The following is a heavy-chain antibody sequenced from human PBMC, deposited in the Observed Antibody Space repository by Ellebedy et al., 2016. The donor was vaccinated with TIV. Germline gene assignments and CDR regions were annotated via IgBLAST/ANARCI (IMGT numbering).Heavy chain of an antibody. D-gene: IGHD1-26*01. Sequence: PGGSLRLSCAASGFTFSSYGMHWVRQAPGKGLEWVAVIWYDGSNKYYADSVKGRFTISRDNSKNTLYLQMNSLRAEDTAVYYCSRGGVGATLGVHFDYWGQGTLVTVSS. V-gene: IGHV3-33*01. CDR3: SRGGVGATLGVHFDY. CDR2: IWYDGSNK. CDR1: GFTFSSYG. J-gene: IGHJ4*02.